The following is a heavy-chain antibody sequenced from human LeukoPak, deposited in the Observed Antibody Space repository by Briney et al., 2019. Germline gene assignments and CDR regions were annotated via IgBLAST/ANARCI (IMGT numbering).Heavy chain of an antibody. CDR2: ISAYNGNT. J-gene: IGHJ4*02. CDR3: ARDLEYSSSQFDY. D-gene: IGHD6-6*01. CDR1: GYTFTSYG. V-gene: IGHV1-18*01. Sequence: GGSLRLSCAASGYTFTSYGISWVRQAPGQGLEWMGWISAYNGNTNYAQKLQGRVTMTTDTSTSTAYMELRSLRSDDTAVYYCARDLEYSSSQFDYWGQGTLVTVSS.